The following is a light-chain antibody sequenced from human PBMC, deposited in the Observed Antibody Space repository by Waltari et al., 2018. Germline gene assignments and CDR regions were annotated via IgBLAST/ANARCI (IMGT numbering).Light chain of an antibody. Sequence: ETVMTQSPATLSVSPGERATLSCRASQSVSSNLAWYQQKPGQAPRLLIYGASTRATGIPARFSGSGSGTEFTLTISSLQSEDFAVYYCQQYNNWPLALTFGGGTKVEIK. CDR3: QQYNNWPLALT. CDR2: GAS. CDR1: QSVSSN. V-gene: IGKV3-15*01. J-gene: IGKJ4*01.